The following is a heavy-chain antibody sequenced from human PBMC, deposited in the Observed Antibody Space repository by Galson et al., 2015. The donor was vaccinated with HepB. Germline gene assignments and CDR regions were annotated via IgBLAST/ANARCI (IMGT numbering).Heavy chain of an antibody. V-gene: IGHV3-64D*06. J-gene: IGHJ4*02. CDR2: ISSDGGTT. CDR1: GFTFSSFA. Sequence: SLRLSCAASGFTFSSFAMHWVRQTAGKGLEYVSGISSDGGTTYYADSVKGRFTISRDNSKNTVNLQMSSLRTEDTAVYYCRGSYSLGDWGQGTLVTVSS. CDR3: RGSYSLGD. D-gene: IGHD1-26*01.